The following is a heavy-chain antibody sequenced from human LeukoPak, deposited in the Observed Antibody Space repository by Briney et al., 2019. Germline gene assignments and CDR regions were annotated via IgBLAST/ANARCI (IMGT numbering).Heavy chain of an antibody. CDR2: ITGNGANT. V-gene: IGHV3-23*01. CDR1: GFTFSSYG. J-gene: IGHJ5*02. Sequence: PGGSLRLSCAASGFTFSSYGMSWVRQAPGKGLEWVSAITGNGANTFYADSVKGRFTISRDNSENTMYLQMNSLRAEDTALYYCARDRSGSYPNWFDPWGQGTLVTVSS. CDR3: ARDRSGSYPNWFDP. D-gene: IGHD3-10*01.